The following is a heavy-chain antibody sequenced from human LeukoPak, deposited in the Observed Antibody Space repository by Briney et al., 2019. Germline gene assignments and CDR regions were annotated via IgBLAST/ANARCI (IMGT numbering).Heavy chain of an antibody. V-gene: IGHV4-59*12. Sequence: PSETLSLTCTVSGGSISSYYWSWIRQPPGKGLEWIGYIYYSGSTNYNPSLKSRVTISVDTSKNQFSLQLNSVTPEDTAVYYCARGYSSGWEDSEFDYWGQGTLVTVSS. CDR1: GGSISSYY. CDR3: ARGYSSGWEDSEFDY. D-gene: IGHD6-19*01. J-gene: IGHJ4*02. CDR2: IYYSGST.